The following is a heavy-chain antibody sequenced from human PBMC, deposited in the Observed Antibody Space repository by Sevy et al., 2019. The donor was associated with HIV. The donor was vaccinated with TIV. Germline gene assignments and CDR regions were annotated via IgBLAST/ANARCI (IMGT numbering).Heavy chain of an antibody. D-gene: IGHD6-13*01. J-gene: IGHJ6*02. CDR1: GFTFDDYA. CDR2: ISWNSGSI. V-gene: IGHV3-9*01. CDR3: AKDIGAAAGTGYYYYGMDV. Sequence: GGSLRLSCAASGFTFDDYAMHWVRQAPGKGLEWVSGISWNSGSIGYADSVKGRFTISRDNAKNSLYLQMNSLRAEDTALYYCAKDIGAAAGTGYYYYGMDVWGQRTTVTVSS.